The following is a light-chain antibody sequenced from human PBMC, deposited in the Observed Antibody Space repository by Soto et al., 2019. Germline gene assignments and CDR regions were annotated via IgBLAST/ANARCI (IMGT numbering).Light chain of an antibody. J-gene: IGKJ2*01. CDR1: QSVSSY. V-gene: IGKV3-11*01. CDR2: DAS. Sequence: IVLTQSPATLSLSPGERATLSCRASQSVSSYLAWYQQKPGQAPRLLIYDASNRATGIPARFSGSGSGTDFTLTISSLEPEDFAVYYCQQRSNLPRTFGQGTKLEI. CDR3: QQRSNLPRT.